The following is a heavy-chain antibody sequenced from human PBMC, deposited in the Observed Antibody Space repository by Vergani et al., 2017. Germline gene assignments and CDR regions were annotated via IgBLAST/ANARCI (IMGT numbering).Heavy chain of an antibody. CDR1: GYTFTSYY. CDR2: INPSGGST. Sequence: QVQLVQSGAEVKKPGASVKVSCKASGYTFTSYYMHWVRQAPGQGLEWMGIINPSGGSTSYAQKFQGRVTMTRDTSTSTVYMELSSLRSEDTAVYYCACSYCSGRCLGYWGQGTLVTVSS. V-gene: IGHV1-46*01. D-gene: IGHD3-10*01. CDR3: ACSYCSGRCLGY. J-gene: IGHJ4*02.